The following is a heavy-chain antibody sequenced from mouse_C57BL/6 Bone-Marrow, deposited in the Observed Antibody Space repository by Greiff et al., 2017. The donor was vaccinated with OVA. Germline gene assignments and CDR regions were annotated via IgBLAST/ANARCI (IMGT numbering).Heavy chain of an antibody. CDR1: GYTFTDHT. J-gene: IGHJ2*01. D-gene: IGHD1-1*01. CDR3: ARNDYGSSFPYYFDY. Sequence: VQLQQSDAELVKPGASVKISCKVSGYTFTDHTIHWMKQRPEQGLEWIGYIYPRDGSTKYNEKFKGKATLTADKSSSTAYMQLNSLTSEDSAVYFCARNDYGSSFPYYFDYWGQGTTLTVSS. CDR2: IYPRDGST. V-gene: IGHV1-78*01.